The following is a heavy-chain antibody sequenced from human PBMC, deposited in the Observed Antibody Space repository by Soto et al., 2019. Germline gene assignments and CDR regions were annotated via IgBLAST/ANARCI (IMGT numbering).Heavy chain of an antibody. CDR1: GDSVSSTSAA. J-gene: IGHJ5*02. CDR2: TRYTSKWSY. V-gene: IGHV6-1*01. D-gene: IGHD1-1*01. Sequence: SPTLSLTCAISGDSVSSTSAAWEWIRQTPSRGFEWLGRTRYTSKWSYEYALSVKGRITISPDTSKNHFSLQLDSVTPEGTAVYYCVRVDWNDAGSWGQGTLVTVSS. CDR3: VRVDWNDAGS.